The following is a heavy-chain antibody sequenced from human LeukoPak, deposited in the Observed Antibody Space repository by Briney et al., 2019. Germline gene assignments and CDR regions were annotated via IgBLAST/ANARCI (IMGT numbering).Heavy chain of an antibody. J-gene: IGHJ4*02. CDR3: ARHLYVFSPLSWGVLRV. CDR2: IYYSGST. D-gene: IGHD2-8*01. Sequence: SETLSLTCTVSGGSISSSSYYWGWIRQPPGKGLEWIGSIYYSGSTYYNPSLKSRVTISVDTSKNQFSLKLSSVTAADTAVYYCARHLYVFSPLSWGVLRVWGQGTLVTVFS. V-gene: IGHV4-39*01. CDR1: GGSISSSSYY.